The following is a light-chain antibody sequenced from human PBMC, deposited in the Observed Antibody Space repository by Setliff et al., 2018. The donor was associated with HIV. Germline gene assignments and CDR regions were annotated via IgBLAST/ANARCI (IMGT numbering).Light chain of an antibody. CDR3: LLSYSGASGV. V-gene: IGLV7-46*01. CDR2: DTT. J-gene: IGLJ1*01. Sequence: QAMVTQEPSLTVSPGGTVTLTCGSSTGAVTSGHYPYWFQQKPGQAPRTLIYDTTNKHSWTPARFSGSLLGDKAALTLSGAQPEDEAEYYCLLSYSGASGVFGTGTKVTVL. CDR1: TGAVTSGHY.